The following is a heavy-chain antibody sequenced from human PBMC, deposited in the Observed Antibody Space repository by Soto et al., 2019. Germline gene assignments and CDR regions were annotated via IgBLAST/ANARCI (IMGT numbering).Heavy chain of an antibody. V-gene: IGHV4-39*01. Sequence: QLQLQESGPGLVKPSETLSLTCTVSGGSISSSSYYWGWIRQPPGKGLEWIGSIYYSGSTYYNPSLRCRVSTSVGTSKNQFSLTLSSGTAADTAVYYCARHRFSAGYWRLAPCYFDYWGQGTLVTVSS. CDR3: ARHRFSAGYWRLAPCYFDY. CDR1: GGSISSSSYY. J-gene: IGHJ4*03. D-gene: IGHD3-9*01. CDR2: IYYSGST.